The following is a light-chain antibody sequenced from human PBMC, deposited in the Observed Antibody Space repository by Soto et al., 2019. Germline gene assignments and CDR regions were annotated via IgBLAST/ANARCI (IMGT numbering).Light chain of an antibody. CDR3: QQYGSSGT. V-gene: IGKV3-20*01. J-gene: IGKJ1*01. CDR1: QTGSNSY. CDR2: GVY. Sequence: IVLTQSPGTLYLSPGERATLSCRASQTGSNSYLAWYQHKSGQAPRLLIYGVYTRATGIPDRFSGSGSGTDFTLTISRLEPEDFAVYYCQQYGSSGTFGQGTKVDI.